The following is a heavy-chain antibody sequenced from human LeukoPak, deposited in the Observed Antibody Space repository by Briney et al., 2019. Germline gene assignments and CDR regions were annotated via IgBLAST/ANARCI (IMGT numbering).Heavy chain of an antibody. J-gene: IGHJ5*02. CDR2: MNPNSGNT. CDR1: GYTFTSYD. V-gene: IGHV1-8*01. D-gene: IGHD6-13*01. Sequence: ASVKVSCKASGYTFTSYDINWVRQATGQGLEWMGSMNPNSGNTGYAQKFQGRVTMTRNTSISTAYMELSSLRSEDTAVYYCARGDSSSWDTIGWFDPWGQGTLVTVSS. CDR3: ARGDSSSWDTIGWFDP.